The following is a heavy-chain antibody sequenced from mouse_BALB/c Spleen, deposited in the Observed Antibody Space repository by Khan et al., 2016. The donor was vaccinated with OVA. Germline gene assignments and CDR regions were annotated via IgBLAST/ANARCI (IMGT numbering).Heavy chain of an antibody. CDR1: GLTFSSYS. V-gene: IGHV5-6*01. CDR2: ISSGGDYT. J-gene: IGHJ3*01. Sequence: EVELVESGGDLVKPGGSLKLSCAASGLTFSSYSMSWVRQTPDKRLEWVATISSGGDYTYYPDNVKGRFTISRNNANNTLYLQMSSLKSEDTAMFYWASQFTGSFAYWGQGTLVTVSA. CDR3: ASQFTGSFAY. D-gene: IGHD4-1*01.